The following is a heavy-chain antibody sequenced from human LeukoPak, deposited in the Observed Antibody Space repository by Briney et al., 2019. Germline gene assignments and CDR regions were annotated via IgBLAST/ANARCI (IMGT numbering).Heavy chain of an antibody. V-gene: IGHV3-23*01. CDR2: ISGSGGST. D-gene: IGHD3-10*01. CDR3: AKQAREYYGSGSYYKSWFDP. J-gene: IGHJ5*02. Sequence: GGSLRLSCAASGFTFSSYAMSWVRQAPGKGLEWVSAISGSGGSTYYADSVKGRFTISRDNSKNTLYLQMNSLRAEDTAVYYCAKQAREYYGSGSYYKSWFDPWGQGTLVTVSS. CDR1: GFTFSSYA.